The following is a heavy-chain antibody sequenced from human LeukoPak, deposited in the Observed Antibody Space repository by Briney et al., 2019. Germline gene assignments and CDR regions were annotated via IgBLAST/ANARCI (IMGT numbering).Heavy chain of an antibody. V-gene: IGHV4-34*01. CDR3: ARGSDTAAGLY. CDR1: GGSFSGYY. CDR2: INHSGST. Sequence: SETLSLTCAVYGGSFSGYYWSWIRQPPGKGLEWVGEINHSGSTNYNPSLKSRVSISVDSSKNQFSLKVSSVTAADTAVYYCARGSDTAAGLYWGQGTLVTVSS. J-gene: IGHJ4*02. D-gene: IGHD6-13*01.